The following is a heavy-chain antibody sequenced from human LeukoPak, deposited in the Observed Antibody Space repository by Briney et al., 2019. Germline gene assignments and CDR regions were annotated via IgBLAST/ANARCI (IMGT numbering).Heavy chain of an antibody. Sequence: SETLSLTCAVYGGSFSGYYWSWIRQPPGKGLEWFGEINHSGSTNYNPSLKSRVTISVDTSKNQFSLKLSSVTAADTAVYYCARKVVFVGTAGFDYWGQGTLVTVSS. CDR3: ARKVVFVGTAGFDY. CDR1: GGSFSGYY. J-gene: IGHJ4*02. CDR2: INHSGST. V-gene: IGHV4-34*01. D-gene: IGHD2-15*01.